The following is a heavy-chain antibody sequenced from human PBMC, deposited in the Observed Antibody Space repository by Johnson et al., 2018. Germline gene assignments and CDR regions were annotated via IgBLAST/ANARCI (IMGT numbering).Heavy chain of an antibody. D-gene: IGHD2-2*02. CDR2: ISHSGST. Sequence: QVQLQESGPGLVEPSGTLSLTCAVSGGSITNNNWWTWVRQPPGKGLEWLGQISHSGSTHYSPSLTSRVTILLDKSTNPCSRRLTSMTAEHTAQYLCAARIPSADVDDWGKGTTVTVSS. J-gene: IGHJ6*04. V-gene: IGHV4-4*02. CDR3: AARIPSADVDD. CDR1: GGSITNNNW.